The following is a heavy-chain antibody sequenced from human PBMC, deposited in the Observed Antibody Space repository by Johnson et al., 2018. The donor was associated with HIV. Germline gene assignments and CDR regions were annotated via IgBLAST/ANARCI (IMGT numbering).Heavy chain of an antibody. J-gene: IGHJ3*02. D-gene: IGHD3-10*01. Sequence: EKLVESGGGLVQPGGSLRLSCAASAFTVSDNYLSWVRQAPGKGLEWVSVIYTGGSTYYADSVTGRFTISRDNSKNTLYLQMNSLRVEDTAVYYCAREGVPAAFDIWGQGTMVTVSS. V-gene: IGHV3-66*01. CDR2: IYTGGST. CDR1: AFTVSDNY. CDR3: AREGVPAAFDI.